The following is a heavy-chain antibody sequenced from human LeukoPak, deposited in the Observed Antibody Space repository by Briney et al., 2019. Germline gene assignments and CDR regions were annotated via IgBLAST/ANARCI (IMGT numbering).Heavy chain of an antibody. CDR2: ISYDGSNK. J-gene: IGHJ4*02. D-gene: IGHD2-2*03. V-gene: IGHV3-30*04. CDR1: GFTFSSYA. CDR3: ARDRHGYFDC. Sequence: GRSLRLSCAASGFTFSSYAMHWVRQAPGKGLEWVAVISYDGSNKYYADSVKGRSTISRDNSKNTLYLQMNSLRAEDTAVYYCARDRHGYFDCWGQGTLVTVSS.